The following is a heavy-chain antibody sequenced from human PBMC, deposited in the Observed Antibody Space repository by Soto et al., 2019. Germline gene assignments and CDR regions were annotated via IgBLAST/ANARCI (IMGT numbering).Heavy chain of an antibody. Sequence: PGGSLRLSCVASGFTFSTYSMNWVRQAPGKGLEWISYISSGSSTIYYADSVKGRFTISRDNAKNSLYLQMNSLRDEDTAVYYCARDHGRSSLDYFAYWGQGTLVTVSS. CDR1: GFTFSTYS. D-gene: IGHD2-2*01. V-gene: IGHV3-48*02. CDR3: ARDHGRSSLDYFAY. J-gene: IGHJ4*02. CDR2: ISSGSSTI.